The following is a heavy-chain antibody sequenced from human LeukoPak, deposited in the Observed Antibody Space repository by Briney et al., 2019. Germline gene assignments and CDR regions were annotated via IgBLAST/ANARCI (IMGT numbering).Heavy chain of an antibody. V-gene: IGHV4-39*01. Sequence: PSETLSLTCTVSGGSISSGSYYWGWIRQPPGKGLEWIGTIYYSGSTYYNPSLKSRVTISVDTSKNQFSLKLSSVTAADTAVYYCARSTGTKNWFDPWGQGTLVTVSS. J-gene: IGHJ5*02. CDR1: GGSISSGSYY. CDR3: ARSTGTKNWFDP. D-gene: IGHD4-17*01. CDR2: IYYSGST.